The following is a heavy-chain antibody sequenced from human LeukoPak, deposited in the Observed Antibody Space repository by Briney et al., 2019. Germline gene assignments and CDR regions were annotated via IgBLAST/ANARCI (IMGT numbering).Heavy chain of an antibody. D-gene: IGHD5-18*01. CDR2: ISSSGSTI. CDR1: GFTFSDYY. V-gene: IGHV3-11*01. CDR3: TSGYSQLDWYFDL. J-gene: IGHJ2*01. Sequence: GGSLRLSCAASGFTFSDYYMSWIRQAPGKGLEWVSYISSSGSTIYYADSVKGRFTISRHNSKNTLYLQMNSLRTEDTAVYYCTSGYSQLDWYFDLWGRGTLVTVSS.